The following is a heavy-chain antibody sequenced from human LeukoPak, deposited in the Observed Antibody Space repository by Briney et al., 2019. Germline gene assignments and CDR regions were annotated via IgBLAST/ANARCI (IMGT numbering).Heavy chain of an antibody. CDR2: IYYSGST. J-gene: IGHJ6*03. D-gene: IGHD6-19*01. CDR3: ARGGLDSSGWDIAGTYYYYMDV. Sequence: PSETLSLTCTVSGGSISSSSYYWGWIRQPPGKGLEWIGSIYYSGSTYYNPSLKSRVTISVDTSKNQFSLKLSSVTAADTAVYYCARGGLDSSGWDIAGTYYYYMDVWGKGTTVTVSS. V-gene: IGHV4-39*07. CDR1: GGSISSSSYY.